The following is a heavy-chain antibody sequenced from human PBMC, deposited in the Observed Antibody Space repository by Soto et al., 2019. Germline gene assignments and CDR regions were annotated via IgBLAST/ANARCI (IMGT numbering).Heavy chain of an antibody. V-gene: IGHV1-24*01. J-gene: IGHJ5*02. CDR2: FVPEDGET. CDR1: GYTLTELS. Sequence: ASVKVSCKVSGYTLTELSMHWVRQAPGKGLEWMGGFVPEDGETNYAQKFQGRVTMTADASTNTAYMELSSLRSEDTAVYYCARDLEVDTEPQYNWFDPWGQRTLVTVSS. D-gene: IGHD5-18*01. CDR3: ARDLEVDTEPQYNWFDP.